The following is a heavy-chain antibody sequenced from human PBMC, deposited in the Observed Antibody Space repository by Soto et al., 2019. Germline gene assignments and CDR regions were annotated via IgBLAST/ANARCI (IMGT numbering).Heavy chain of an antibody. CDR2: INPSGGST. CDR1: GYTFTSYY. CDR3: ARGGAAAGTNWNYYYYYYGLDV. Sequence: ASVKVSCKASGYTFTSYYMHWVRQAPGQGLEWMGIINPSGGSTSYAQKFQGRVTMTRDTSTSTVYMELSSLRSEDTAVYYCARGGAAAGTNWNYYYYYYGLDVWGQGTTVTVSS. D-gene: IGHD6-13*01. V-gene: IGHV1-46*01. J-gene: IGHJ6*02.